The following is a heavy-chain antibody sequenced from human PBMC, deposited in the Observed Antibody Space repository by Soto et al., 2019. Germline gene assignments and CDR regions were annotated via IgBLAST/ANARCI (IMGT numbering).Heavy chain of an antibody. J-gene: IGHJ6*02. Sequence: ASVKVSCKASDYIFTTYGISGVRQAPGQGLEWMGWVSPYSNITNYAQKFQGRVTMTTETSTSTVYMELRSLRSDDTAMYYCARNGERDLGLNYYFYYGMDVWGQGTSVTVSS. CDR1: DYIFTTYG. D-gene: IGHD3-10*01. CDR2: VSPYSNIT. CDR3: ARNGERDLGLNYYFYYGMDV. V-gene: IGHV1-18*01.